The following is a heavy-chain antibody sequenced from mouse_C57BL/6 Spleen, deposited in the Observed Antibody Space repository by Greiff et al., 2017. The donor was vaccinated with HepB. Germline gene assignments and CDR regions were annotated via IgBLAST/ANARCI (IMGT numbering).Heavy chain of an antibody. CDR1: GYTFTDYE. Sequence: QVQLQQSGAELVRPGASVTLSCKASGYTFTDYEMHWVKQTPVHGLEWIGAIDPETGGTAYNQKFKGKAILTADKSSSTAYMELRSLTSEDSAVYYCTREGGDYDGDYYAMDYWGQGTSVTVSS. CDR2: IDPETGGT. D-gene: IGHD2-4*01. J-gene: IGHJ4*01. V-gene: IGHV1-15*01. CDR3: TREGGDYDGDYYAMDY.